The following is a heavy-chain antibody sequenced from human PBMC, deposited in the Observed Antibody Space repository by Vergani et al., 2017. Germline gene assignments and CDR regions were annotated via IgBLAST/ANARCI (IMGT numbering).Heavy chain of an antibody. CDR1: GYTFTAYY. CDR2: ISPDGFST. V-gene: IGHV1-46*01. D-gene: IGHD2-21*02. Sequence: QVQLVQSGAEVGKPGASVKISCKASGYTFTAYYIHWVRQAPEQGLEWVGVISPDGFSTFYAQKFQGRVTITADTSTDTAYMELSSLRSEDTAVYYCATSTPYCGGDCYKRADAFDIWGQGTMVTVSS. CDR3: ATSTPYCGGDCYKRADAFDI. J-gene: IGHJ3*02.